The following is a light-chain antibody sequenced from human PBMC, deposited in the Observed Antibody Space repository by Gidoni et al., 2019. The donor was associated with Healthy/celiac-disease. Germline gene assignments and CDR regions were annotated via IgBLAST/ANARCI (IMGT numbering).Light chain of an antibody. V-gene: IGLV2-23*02. CDR2: EVS. J-gene: IGLJ1*01. CDR3: CSYAGSSTFYV. CDR1: SSDVGSYNL. Sequence: QSALTQPASVSGSPGQSITISCTGTSSDVGSYNLVSWYQQHPGKATKLMIYEVSKRPSGVSNRFSGSKSGNTASLTISGLQAEEEADYYCCSYAGSSTFYVFGTGTKVTVL.